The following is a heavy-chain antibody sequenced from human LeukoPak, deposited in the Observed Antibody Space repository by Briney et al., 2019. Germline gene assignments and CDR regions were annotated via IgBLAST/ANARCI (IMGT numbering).Heavy chain of an antibody. J-gene: IGHJ4*02. D-gene: IGHD5-18*01. Sequence: GGSLRLSCAASGLTFSSYAMSWVRQAPGRGLEWVSAISGSGGSTYYADSVKGRFTISRDNSKNTLYLQMNSLRAEDTAVYYCAKSSGYSYGYAYYFDYWGQGTLVTVSS. V-gene: IGHV3-23*01. CDR1: GLTFSSYA. CDR3: AKSSGYSYGYAYYFDY. CDR2: ISGSGGST.